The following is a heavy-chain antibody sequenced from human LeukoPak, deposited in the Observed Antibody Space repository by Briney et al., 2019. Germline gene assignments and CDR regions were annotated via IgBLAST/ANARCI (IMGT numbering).Heavy chain of an antibody. D-gene: IGHD3-22*01. J-gene: IGHJ3*02. CDR1: GGSFSGHY. V-gene: IGHV4-34*01. CDR2: INHSGST. Sequence: SETLSLTCAVYGGSFSGHYWSWIRQPPGKGLEWIGEINHSGSTYYNPSLKSRVTISVDTSKNQFSLKLSSVTAADTAVYYCAKHRSGYFVDAFDIWGQGTMVTVSS. CDR3: AKHRSGYFVDAFDI.